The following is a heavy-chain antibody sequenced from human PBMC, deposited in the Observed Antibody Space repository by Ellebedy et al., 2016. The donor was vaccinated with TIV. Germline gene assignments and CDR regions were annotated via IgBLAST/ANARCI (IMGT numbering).Heavy chain of an antibody. CDR2: TSNDERDT. CDR1: GFIFSSYG. V-gene: IGHV3-30*18. Sequence: PGGSLRLSCAASGFIFSSYGMHWVRQGPGKGLEWVAVTSNDERDTKYADSVKGRFTISRDNSKNTLYLQMNSLRVEDTAVYYCAKDLRDHSSRYSSSWYNYYGIDVWGLGTTVTVSS. J-gene: IGHJ6*02. CDR3: AKDLRDHSSRYSSSWYNYYGIDV. D-gene: IGHD6-13*01.